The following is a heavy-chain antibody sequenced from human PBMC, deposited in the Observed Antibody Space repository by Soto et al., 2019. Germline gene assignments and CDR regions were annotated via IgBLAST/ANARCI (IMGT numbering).Heavy chain of an antibody. V-gene: IGHV3-23*01. CDR1: GFTFSSYA. CDR2: ISGSGGST. CDR3: AKTRPRQGLISYFDY. J-gene: IGHJ4*02. Sequence: EVQLLESGGGLVQPGGSLRLSCAASGFTFSSYAMSWVRQAPGKGLEWVSAISGSGGSTYYADSVKGRFTISRDNSKNTLYLQMNSLRADDTAVYYCAKTRPRQGLISYFDYWCQGTLVTVSS. D-gene: IGHD2-21*01.